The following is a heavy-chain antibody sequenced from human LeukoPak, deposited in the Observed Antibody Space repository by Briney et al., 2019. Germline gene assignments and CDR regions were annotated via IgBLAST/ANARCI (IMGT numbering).Heavy chain of an antibody. Sequence: APGEVSFKGSGDNFRHFDINWVGQATGPGLGWMGWMSPKSGNTGYAQKFQGRLTMTRDTSIGTAYMELSSLRSEDTAVYYCTRGPPNWGFDYWGQGTLVTVSS. CDR1: GDNFRHFD. D-gene: IGHD7-27*01. V-gene: IGHV1-8*01. CDR2: MSPKSGNT. J-gene: IGHJ4*02. CDR3: TRGPPNWGFDY.